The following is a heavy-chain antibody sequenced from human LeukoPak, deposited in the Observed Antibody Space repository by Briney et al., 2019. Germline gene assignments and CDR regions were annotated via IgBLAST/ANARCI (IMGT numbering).Heavy chain of an antibody. CDR3: AREISARYYDSSGYYYSWGFDY. Sequence: SETLSLTCTVSGGSISSGEYYWSWIRQPPGKGLEWIGYIYYSGSTYYNPSLKSRVTISVDTSKNQFSLKLSSVTAADTAVYYCAREISARYYDSSGYYYSWGFDYWGQGTLVTVSS. V-gene: IGHV4-30-4*01. D-gene: IGHD3-22*01. CDR1: GGSISSGEYY. J-gene: IGHJ4*02. CDR2: IYYSGST.